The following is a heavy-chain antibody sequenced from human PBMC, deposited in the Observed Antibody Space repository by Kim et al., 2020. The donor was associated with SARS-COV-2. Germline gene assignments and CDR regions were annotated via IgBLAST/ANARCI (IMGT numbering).Heavy chain of an antibody. D-gene: IGHD2-21*02. J-gene: IGHJ3*02. CDR2: SNK. Sequence: SNKYYADSVKGRFTISRDNSKNTLYLQMNSLRAEDTAVYYCARGGVTAHDIWGQVTMVTVSS. V-gene: IGHV3-33*01. CDR3: ARGGVTAHDI.